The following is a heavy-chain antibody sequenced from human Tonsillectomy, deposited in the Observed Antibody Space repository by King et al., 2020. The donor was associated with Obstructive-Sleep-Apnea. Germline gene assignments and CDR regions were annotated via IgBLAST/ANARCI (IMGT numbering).Heavy chain of an antibody. Sequence: VQLQESGPGLVKPSQTLSLTCIVSGGSISSDGYYWSWIRQHPGKGLEWIAYIYNSGSTNYNPSLKSRVTISVDTSKNQLSLKLSSMTAADTAVYFCARGSPYYFDYWGQGTLVTVSS. CDR2: IYNSGST. J-gene: IGHJ4*02. CDR3: ARGSPYYFDY. CDR1: GGSISSDGYY. V-gene: IGHV4-31*03. D-gene: IGHD3-10*01.